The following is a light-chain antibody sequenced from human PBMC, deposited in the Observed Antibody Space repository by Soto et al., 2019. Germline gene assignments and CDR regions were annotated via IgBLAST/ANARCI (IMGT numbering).Light chain of an antibody. V-gene: IGKV3-20*01. CDR1: QSVTSSY. CDR3: QLYGSSPTWT. J-gene: IGKJ1*01. Sequence: EIVLTQSPGTLSLSPGERATLSCRASQSVTSSYLAWYQQKPGQAPRLLIYGASNRAIGIPDRFSGRGSGTDFTLTISRLEPEYFAVYYCQLYGSSPTWTFGQGTKVEIK. CDR2: GAS.